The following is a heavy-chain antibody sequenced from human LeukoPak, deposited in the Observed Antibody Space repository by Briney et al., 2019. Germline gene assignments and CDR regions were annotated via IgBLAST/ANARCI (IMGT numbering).Heavy chain of an antibody. CDR3: AREGGWNDFDY. CDR1: GLPFSSYD. V-gene: IGHV3-48*03. Sequence: PGGSLRLSCAASGLPFSSYDMNWVRQAPGKGLEWVSYISSSGNLIHYADSVKGRFTFSRDNARNSLYLQMNSLRADDTAIYYCAREGGWNDFDYWGQGTLVTVSS. D-gene: IGHD1-1*01. J-gene: IGHJ4*02. CDR2: ISSSGNLI.